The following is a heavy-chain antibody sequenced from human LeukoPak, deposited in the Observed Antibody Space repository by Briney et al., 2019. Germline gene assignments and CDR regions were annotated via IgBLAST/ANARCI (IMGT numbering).Heavy chain of an antibody. CDR2: IYYRGTT. CDR1: GGSISSSISY. V-gene: IGHV4-39*01. J-gene: IGHJ5*02. Sequence: PSETLSLTCTVSGGSISSSISYWGRIRQPPGKGLEWIGSIYYRGTTYYNPSLKSRVTISVDTSKNQFSLNLNSVTAADTATYYCATHVSIVAPATLNYGDNWFDPWGQGTLVIVSS. CDR3: ATHVSIVAPATLNYGDNWFDP. D-gene: IGHD2-2*01.